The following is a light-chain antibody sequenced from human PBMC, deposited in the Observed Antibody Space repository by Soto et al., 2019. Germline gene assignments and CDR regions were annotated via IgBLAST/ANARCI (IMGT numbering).Light chain of an antibody. J-gene: IGLJ1*01. Sequence: QSVLTQPPSASGTPGQRVTISCSGSNSNIGSNTVNWYQQLPGTAPKILIYYDNLRPSGVPDRISGSKSGTSASLAISGLQSDDEADYFCAAWDDSLNGLVFGTGTKVTVL. CDR2: YDN. CDR3: AAWDDSLNGLV. V-gene: IGLV1-44*01. CDR1: NSNIGSNT.